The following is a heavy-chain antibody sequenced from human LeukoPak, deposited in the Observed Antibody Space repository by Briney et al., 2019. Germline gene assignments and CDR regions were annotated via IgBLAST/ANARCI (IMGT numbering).Heavy chain of an antibody. Sequence: GGSLRLSCAGSGFIFSASGMSWVRQLPGKGLEWVSSIRSSSYIFYTDSVKGRFTISRGNTKNSLYLHMNSLRVEDTALYYCAKGNDILTLWGQGTLVTVSS. CDR2: IRSSSYI. CDR1: GFIFSASG. J-gene: IGHJ4*02. V-gene: IGHV3-21*01. CDR3: AKGNDILTL. D-gene: IGHD3-9*01.